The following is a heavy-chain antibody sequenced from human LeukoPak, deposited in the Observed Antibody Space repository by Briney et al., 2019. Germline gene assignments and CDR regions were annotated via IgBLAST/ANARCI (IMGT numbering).Heavy chain of an antibody. V-gene: IGHV4-59*08. Sequence: PSETLSLTCTVSRGSISGTYYWRWIRQPPGKGLEWIGYIYYTGTTDSNPSLKSRVTISLDTSKNQFSLNLSSVTAADTAVYYCARRWVYDKRAFDAWGQGTMVTVSS. CDR2: IYYTGTT. J-gene: IGHJ3*01. CDR3: ARRWVYDKRAFDA. D-gene: IGHD3-16*01. CDR1: RGSISGTYY.